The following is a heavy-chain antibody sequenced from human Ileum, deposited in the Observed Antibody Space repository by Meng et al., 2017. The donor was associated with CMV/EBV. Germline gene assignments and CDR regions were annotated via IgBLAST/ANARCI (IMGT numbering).Heavy chain of an antibody. CDR3: ARQRGYCSGGSCYHFDY. D-gene: IGHD2-15*01. Sequence: QVQLQESGPVLVKPSQTLSLTCTVSGGSISSGDYYWSWIRQPPGKGLEWIGYIYYSGSTYYNPSLKSRVTISVDTSKNQFSLKLSSVTAADTAVYYCARQRGYCSGGSCYHFDYWGQGTLVTVSS. CDR1: GGSISSGDYY. V-gene: IGHV4-30-4*08. J-gene: IGHJ4*02. CDR2: IYYSGST.